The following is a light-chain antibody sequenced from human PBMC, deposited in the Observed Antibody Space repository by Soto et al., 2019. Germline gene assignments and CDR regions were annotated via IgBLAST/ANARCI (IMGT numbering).Light chain of an antibody. Sequence: ELTPSPGTLSLFPGQRATLSCSVSQSVTKNHLAWYLQKPAQAPRLLIYGASNRATGIPDRFSGSGYGTNFTLTISRLEQEDFAVYYWQQSGSSSGTLGKGTKVDIK. CDR1: QSVTKNH. V-gene: IGKV3-20*01. CDR3: QQSGSSSGT. J-gene: IGKJ1*01. CDR2: GAS.